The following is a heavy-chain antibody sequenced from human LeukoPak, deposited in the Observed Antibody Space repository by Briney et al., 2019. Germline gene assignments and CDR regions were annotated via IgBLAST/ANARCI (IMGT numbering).Heavy chain of an antibody. CDR3: ARGATIFAPMDV. J-gene: IGHJ6*02. V-gene: IGHV1-3*01. Sequence: ASVKVSCKASGYTFTSYAIQWVRQAPGQRLEWMGWINAGNGNTKYSQKFQGRVTMTRDTSTSTVYMELSSLRSEDTAVYNCARGATIFAPMDVWGQGTTVTVSS. CDR2: INAGNGNT. CDR1: GYTFTSYA. D-gene: IGHD3-3*01.